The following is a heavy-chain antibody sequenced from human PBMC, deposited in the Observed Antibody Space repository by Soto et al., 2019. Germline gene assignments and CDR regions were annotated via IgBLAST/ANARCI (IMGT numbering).Heavy chain of an antibody. V-gene: IGHV1-18*04. D-gene: IGHD3-3*01. CDR2: ISAYNGNT. Sequence: ASVKVSCKASGYTFTSYGISWVRQAPGQRLEWMGWISAYNGNTNYAQKLQGRVTMTTDQSTSTVYMELRGLRSDDPAVYHGARGVRTIFGXVSRSPYRMXVRGQGTTVPMSS. CDR3: ARGVRTIFGXVSRSPYRMXV. J-gene: IGHJ6*02. CDR1: GYTFTSYG.